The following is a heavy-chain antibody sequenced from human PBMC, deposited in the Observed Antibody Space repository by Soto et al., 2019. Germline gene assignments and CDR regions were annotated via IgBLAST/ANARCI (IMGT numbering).Heavy chain of an antibody. CDR1: GYSFTSYW. J-gene: IGHJ6*02. Sequence: PGESLKISCKGSGYSFTSYWISWVRQMPGKGLEWMGRIDPSDSYTNYSPSFQGHVTISADKSISTAYLQWSSLKASDTAMYYCARQDSSSWFDYYYYYGMDVWGQGTTVTVSS. CDR2: IDPSDSYT. D-gene: IGHD6-13*01. V-gene: IGHV5-10-1*01. CDR3: ARQDSSSWFDYYYYYGMDV.